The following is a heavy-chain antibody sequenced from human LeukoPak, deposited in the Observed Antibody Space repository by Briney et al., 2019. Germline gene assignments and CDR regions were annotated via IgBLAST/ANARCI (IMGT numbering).Heavy chain of an antibody. Sequence: ASVKVSCKASGYTFTGYYMHWVRQAPGQGLEWMGWINPNSGGTNYAQKFQGRVTMTRDTSISTAYMELSRLRSDDTAVYYCVTSRSSGQGWGRKFDYWGQGTLVTVSS. J-gene: IGHJ4*02. CDR3: VTSRSSGQGWGRKFDY. D-gene: IGHD6-6*01. V-gene: IGHV1-2*02. CDR1: GYTFTGYY. CDR2: INPNSGGT.